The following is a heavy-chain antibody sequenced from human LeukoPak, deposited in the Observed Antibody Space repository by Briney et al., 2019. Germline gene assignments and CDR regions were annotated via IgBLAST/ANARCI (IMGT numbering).Heavy chain of an antibody. J-gene: IGHJ2*01. D-gene: IGHD1-1*01. CDR3: AKDYKWSFDV. CDR2: IRHHGNDK. CDR1: GFTFSNAW. V-gene: IGHV3-30*02. Sequence: PGGSLRLSCAASGFTFSNAWMSWVRQAPGKGLEWVAYIRHHGNDKYYADSVRGRFTISRDNSKNTLYLQMNSLTAEDTAVFYCAKDYKWSFDVWGRGTLVTVSS.